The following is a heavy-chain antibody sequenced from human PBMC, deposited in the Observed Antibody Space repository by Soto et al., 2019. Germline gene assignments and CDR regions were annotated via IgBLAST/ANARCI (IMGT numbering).Heavy chain of an antibody. CDR2: IYSGGGT. CDR3: ARGQRFSDSFDP. D-gene: IGHD3-3*01. CDR1: GGAISGYY. Sequence: SETLSLTCTVSGGAISGYYWTWTRQPAGKGLEWIGRIYSGGGTNYNPSLKSRVDMSLDMSKKQFSLRLNSVTAADTAVYYCARGQRFSDSFDPWGQGTLVTVSS. J-gene: IGHJ5*02. V-gene: IGHV4-4*07.